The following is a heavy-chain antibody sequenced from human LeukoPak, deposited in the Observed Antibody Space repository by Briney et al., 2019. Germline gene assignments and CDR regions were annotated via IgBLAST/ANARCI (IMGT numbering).Heavy chain of an antibody. V-gene: IGHV4-59*01. CDR1: GGSISSYY. CDR3: ARAPIAAAGTLGFDP. D-gene: IGHD6-13*01. CDR2: IYYSGST. Sequence: SETLSLTCTVSGGSISSYYWSWTRQPPGKGLEWIGYIYYSGSTNYNPSLKSRVTISVDTSKNQFSLKLSSVTAADTAVYYCARAPIAAAGTLGFDPWGQGTLVTVSS. J-gene: IGHJ5*02.